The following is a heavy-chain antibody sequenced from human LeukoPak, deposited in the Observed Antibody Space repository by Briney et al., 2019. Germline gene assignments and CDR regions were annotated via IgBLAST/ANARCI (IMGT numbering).Heavy chain of an antibody. CDR1: GFTFDDYG. CDR3: ARRGLAAAAGYYFDY. V-gene: IGHV3-20*04. CDR2: INWNGGST. Sequence: GGSLRLSCAASGFTFDDYGMSWVRQAPRKGLEWVSGINWNGGSTGYADSVKGRFTISRDNAKNSLYLQVNSLRAEDTALYYCARRGLAAAAGYYFDYWGQGTLVTVSS. D-gene: IGHD6-13*01. J-gene: IGHJ4*02.